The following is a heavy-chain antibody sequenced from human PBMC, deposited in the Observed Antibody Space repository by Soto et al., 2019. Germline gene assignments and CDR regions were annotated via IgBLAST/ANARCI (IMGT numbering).Heavy chain of an antibody. CDR3: ANDFWSEYS. D-gene: IGHD3-3*01. V-gene: IGHV3-48*03. CDR2: ISSSSSMI. J-gene: IGHJ5*02. CDR1: GSTFSRYE. Sequence: GGSLRLSCAASGSTFSRYEMNWVRQAPGKGLEWVSYISSSSSMIYYADSVKGRFTISRDNAKNSLYLQMNSLRAEDTAVYYCANDFWSEYSWGQGTLVTVSS.